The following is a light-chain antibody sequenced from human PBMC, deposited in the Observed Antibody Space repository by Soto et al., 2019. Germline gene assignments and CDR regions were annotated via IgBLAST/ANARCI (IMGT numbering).Light chain of an antibody. J-gene: IGLJ2*01. Sequence: QSALTQPASVSGSPGQSITISCTGTNSDVGSYNLVSWYQQHPDKAPKLMIYEATKRPSGVSNRFSASKSGNTASLTVSGLQAEDEADYYCCSYAGTSSHVVFGGGTKLTVL. V-gene: IGLV2-23*01. CDR1: NSDVGSYNL. CDR3: CSYAGTSSHVV. CDR2: EAT.